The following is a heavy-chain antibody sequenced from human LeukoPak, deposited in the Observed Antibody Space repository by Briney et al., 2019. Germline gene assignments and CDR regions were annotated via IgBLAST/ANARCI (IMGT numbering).Heavy chain of an antibody. CDR3: ARSRGLELLRFDY. D-gene: IGHD1-7*01. V-gene: IGHV3-23*01. J-gene: IGHJ4*02. CDR1: GFTFSSYA. CDR2: ISVGGGNT. Sequence: GGSLRLSCAASGFTFSSYAMNWVRQAPGKGLEWVSAISVGGGNTYYADSVKGRFTISRDNAQNSLYLQMNSLTAEDTAVYYCARSRGLELLRFDYWGQGTLVTVSS.